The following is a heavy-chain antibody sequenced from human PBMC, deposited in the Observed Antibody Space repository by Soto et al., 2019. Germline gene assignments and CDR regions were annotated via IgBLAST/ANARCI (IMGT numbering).Heavy chain of an antibody. CDR1: GYTFSSSY. CDR2: MNPSGDRT. CDR3: ARGRGYSGDDLQEDGFDI. V-gene: IGHV1-46*01. D-gene: IGHD5-12*01. Sequence: QVQLMQSGTEVKEPGASVNLSCKASGYTFSSSYIHWVRQAPGQGLERMGIMNPSGDRTNYAQNFQGRVTMTRDTATSTVYMELSSLRSEDTAVYYCARGRGYSGDDLQEDGFDIWGQGTMVTVS. J-gene: IGHJ3*02.